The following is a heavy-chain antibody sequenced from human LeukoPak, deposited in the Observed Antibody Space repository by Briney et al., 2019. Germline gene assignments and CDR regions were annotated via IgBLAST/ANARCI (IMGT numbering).Heavy chain of an antibody. Sequence: GGSLRLSCAASGFTVSSNEMSWVRQAPGKGLEWVSAISGGSTYYADSRKGRFTISRDNSKNTLYLQMNSLRAEDTAVYYCAKDFYSSGWYGGYYYYYMDVWGKGTTVTVSS. D-gene: IGHD6-19*01. CDR3: AKDFYSSGWYGGYYYYYMDV. CDR1: GFTVSSNE. CDR2: ISGGST. J-gene: IGHJ6*03. V-gene: IGHV3-38-3*01.